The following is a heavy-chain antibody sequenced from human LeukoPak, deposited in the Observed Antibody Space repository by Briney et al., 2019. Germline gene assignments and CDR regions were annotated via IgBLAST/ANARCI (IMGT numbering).Heavy chain of an antibody. CDR3: ATDRNSGKYYDY. CDR1: GFPFTTYA. J-gene: IGHJ4*02. Sequence: GGSLRLSCAASGFPFTTYAMHWVRQAPGKGLEWVAVLSYDGSNKYYADSVKGRFTISRDISKNTLYLQMNSLRAEDTAVYYCATDRNSGKYYDYWGQGTLVTVSS. V-gene: IGHV3-30-3*01. D-gene: IGHD1-26*01. CDR2: LSYDGSNK.